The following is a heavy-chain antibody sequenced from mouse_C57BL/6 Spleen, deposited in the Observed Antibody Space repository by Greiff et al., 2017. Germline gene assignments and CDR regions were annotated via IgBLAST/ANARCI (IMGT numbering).Heavy chain of an antibody. D-gene: IGHD4-1*01. Sequence: EVQLQESEGGLVQPGSSMKLSCTASGFTFSDYYMAWVRQVPEKGLEWVANINYDGSSTYYLDSLKSRFIISRDNAKNILYLQMSSLKSEDTATYYCARANWDVGYFDYWGQGTTLTVSS. J-gene: IGHJ2*01. CDR3: ARANWDVGYFDY. V-gene: IGHV5-16*01. CDR1: GFTFSDYY. CDR2: INYDGSST.